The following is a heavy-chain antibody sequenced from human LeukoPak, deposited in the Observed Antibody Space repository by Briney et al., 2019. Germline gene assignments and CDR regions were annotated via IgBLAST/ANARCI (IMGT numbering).Heavy chain of an antibody. CDR2: INPNSGGT. D-gene: IGHD3-10*01. V-gene: IGHV1-2*02. J-gene: IGHJ4*02. CDR3: TRHNYQFDFNS. Sequence: ASVKVSCKASGYNITGYYMHWVRQAPGQGLEWMGWINPNSGGTNYAQKFQGRFTMTRDTSINTVYMELSGLRSDDTAVYYCTRHNYQFDFNSWGQGTLVTVSS. CDR1: GYNITGYY.